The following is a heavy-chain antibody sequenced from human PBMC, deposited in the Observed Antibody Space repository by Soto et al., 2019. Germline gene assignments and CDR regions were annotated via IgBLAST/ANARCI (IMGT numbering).Heavy chain of an antibody. D-gene: IGHD3-10*01. V-gene: IGHV4-34*01. CDR1: GGSFSGYY. Sequence: QVQLQQWGAGLLKPSETLSLTCAVYGGSFSGYYWSWIRQPPGKGLEWIGEINHSGSTNYNPSLKSRVTISVDTSKNQFSLKLSSVTAADTAVYYCARAYYYGSGSYYRARDYYYGMDVWGQGTTVTVSS. J-gene: IGHJ6*02. CDR2: INHSGST. CDR3: ARAYYYGSGSYYRARDYYYGMDV.